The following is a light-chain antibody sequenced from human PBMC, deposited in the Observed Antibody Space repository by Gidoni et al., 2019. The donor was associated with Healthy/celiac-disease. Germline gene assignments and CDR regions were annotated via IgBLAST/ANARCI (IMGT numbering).Light chain of an antibody. CDR3: QQYYSTPPS. CDR1: QSILYSSNNKNY. V-gene: IGKV4-1*01. CDR2: WAS. Sequence: DIVTTQSPDSLAVSLGERATINCKSSQSILYSSNNKNYLTWYQQKPGQPPKLLIYWASTRKSGVPDRFSGSGSGTDFTLTISSLQAEDVAVYYCQQYYSTPPSFGGGTKVEIK. J-gene: IGKJ4*01.